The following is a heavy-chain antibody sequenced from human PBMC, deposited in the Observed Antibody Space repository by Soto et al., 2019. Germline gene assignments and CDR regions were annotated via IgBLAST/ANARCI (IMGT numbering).Heavy chain of an antibody. Sequence: VQLVESGGGLVKPGGSLRLSCAASGFTFSDYYMSWIRQAPGKGLEWVSLIEGGGLTYYADSVKGRFTISRDNSKNTLYLQMNTLRAEDTAVYYCARGATTFDYWGQGTLVTVSS. CDR2: IEGGGLT. V-gene: IGHV3-66*01. CDR1: GFTFSDYY. J-gene: IGHJ4*02. D-gene: IGHD1-7*01. CDR3: ARGATTFDY.